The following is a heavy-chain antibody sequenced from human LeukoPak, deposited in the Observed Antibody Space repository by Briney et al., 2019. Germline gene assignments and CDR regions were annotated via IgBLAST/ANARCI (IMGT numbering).Heavy chain of an antibody. D-gene: IGHD1-26*01. CDR3: ARDKVVGATYFDY. CDR1: GFTFSSYA. V-gene: IGHV3-30-3*01. CDR2: ISYDGSNK. J-gene: IGHJ4*02. Sequence: GGSLRLSCAASGFTFSSYAMHWVRQAPGKGLEWVAVISYDGSNKYYADSVKGRFTISRDNSKNTLYLQMNSLRAEDTAVYYCARDKVVGATYFDYWGQGILVTVSS.